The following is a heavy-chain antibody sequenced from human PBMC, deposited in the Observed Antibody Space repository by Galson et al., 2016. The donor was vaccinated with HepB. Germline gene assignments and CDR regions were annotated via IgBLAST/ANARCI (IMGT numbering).Heavy chain of an antibody. CDR3: ARSRNHDY. CDR2: INTKNGIT. J-gene: IGHJ4*02. Sequence: SVKVSCKASGYIFMNYGLNWMRQAPGQGLEWMGWINTKNGITHFAHKFQGRVTLTAETSTSTVHMELRSLTSDDTAVYYCARSRNHDYWGQGSLVTVSS. CDR1: GYIFMNYG. V-gene: IGHV1-18*01. D-gene: IGHD2-2*01.